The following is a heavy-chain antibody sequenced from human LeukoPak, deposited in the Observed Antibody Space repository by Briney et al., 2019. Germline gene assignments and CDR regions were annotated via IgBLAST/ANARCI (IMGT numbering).Heavy chain of an antibody. CDR3: VPSSIARLGELSSFDY. Sequence: GGSLRLSCAASGFTFSSYGMHWVRQAPGKGLEWVANINQDGSQKYYMDSVKGRFTISRDNAKNSLFLQMNSLRAEDTAVYYCVPSSIARLGELSSFDYWGQGTLVTVSS. V-gene: IGHV3-7*01. CDR2: INQDGSQK. D-gene: IGHD3-16*02. CDR1: GFTFSSYG. J-gene: IGHJ4*02.